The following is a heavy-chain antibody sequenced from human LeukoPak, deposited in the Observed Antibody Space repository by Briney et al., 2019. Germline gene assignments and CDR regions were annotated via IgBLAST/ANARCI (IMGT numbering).Heavy chain of an antibody. D-gene: IGHD2-15*01. V-gene: IGHV3-21*01. CDR3: ARGGGYCSGGSCLDKHYYYYYMDV. Sequence: GGSLRLSCAASGFTFSSYSMNWVRQAPGKGLEWVSSISSSSSYIYYADSVKGRFTFSRDNAKNSLYLQMNSLRAEDTAVYYCARGGGYCSGGSCLDKHYYYYYMDVWGKGTTVTVSS. CDR2: ISSSSSYI. J-gene: IGHJ6*03. CDR1: GFTFSSYS.